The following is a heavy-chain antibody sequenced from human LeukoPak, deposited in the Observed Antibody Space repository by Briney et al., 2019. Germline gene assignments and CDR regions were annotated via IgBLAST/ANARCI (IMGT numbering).Heavy chain of an antibody. D-gene: IGHD3-22*01. V-gene: IGHV1-2*02. CDR3: AGDKYYYDSSGYLPFDY. CDR2: TNPNSGGT. CDR1: GYTFTGYY. J-gene: IGHJ4*02. Sequence: ASVKVSCKASGYTFTGYYMHWVRQAPGQGLEWMGWTNPNSGGTNYAQKFQGRVTMTRDTSISTAYMELSRLRSDDTAVYYCAGDKYYYDSSGYLPFDYWGQGTLVTVSS.